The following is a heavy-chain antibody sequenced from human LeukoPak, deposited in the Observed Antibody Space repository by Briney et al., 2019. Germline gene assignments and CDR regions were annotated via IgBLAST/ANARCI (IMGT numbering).Heavy chain of an antibody. V-gene: IGHV1-46*01. CDR2: INPSGGST. D-gene: IGHD3-22*01. CDR3: ARGGHVRVYDSNAYYGHY. CDR1: GYTFTGYY. J-gene: IGHJ4*02. Sequence: GASVKVSCKASGYTFTGYYMHWVRQAPGQGLEWMGIINPSGGSTSYAQKFQGRVTMTRDMSTSTVYMELSSLRSEDTAVYYCARGGHVRVYDSNAYYGHYWGQGTLVTVSS.